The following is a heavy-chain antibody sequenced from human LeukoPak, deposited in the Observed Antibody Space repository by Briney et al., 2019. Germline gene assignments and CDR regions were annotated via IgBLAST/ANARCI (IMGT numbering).Heavy chain of an antibody. D-gene: IGHD4-23*01. J-gene: IGHJ4*02. CDR2: ISSSSSYI. Sequence: GGSLTLSCAASGFTFSSYSMNWVRQAPGKGLEWVSSISSSSSYIYYADSVKGRFTISRDNAKNSLYLQMNSLRAEDTAVYYCARDFNLGVTSWYFDYWGQGTLVTVSS. CDR3: ARDFNLGVTSWYFDY. CDR1: GFTFSSYS. V-gene: IGHV3-21*01.